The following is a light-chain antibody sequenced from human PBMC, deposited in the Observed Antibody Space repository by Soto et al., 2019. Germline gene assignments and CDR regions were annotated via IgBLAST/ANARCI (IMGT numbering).Light chain of an antibody. Sequence: QSVLPQPPSASGSPGQSITISCTGTSSDVGGFNYVSRHQQHPGKAPKVIIYEVTKRPSGVPDRFSGSKSANTASLTVSGLQAEDEAGYYCSSYAGSNNPLFVFGTGTKVTVL. CDR3: SSYAGSNNPLFV. CDR1: SSDVGGFNY. CDR2: EVT. J-gene: IGLJ1*01. V-gene: IGLV2-8*01.